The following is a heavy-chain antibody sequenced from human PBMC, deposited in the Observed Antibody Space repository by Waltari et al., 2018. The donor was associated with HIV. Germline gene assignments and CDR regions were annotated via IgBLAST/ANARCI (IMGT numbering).Heavy chain of an antibody. V-gene: IGHV3-53*01. Sequence: EVQLVESGGGLIQPGVSLRLSWSASGFNCSRNYMRWVPQAAGKGLEWVSVIYSGGSTYYADSVKGRFTISRDNSKNTLYLQMNSLRAEDTAVYYCARVGGGFWGGYYAFDIWGQGTMVTVSS. CDR3: ARVGGGFWGGYYAFDI. D-gene: IGHD3-3*01. CDR1: GFNCSRNY. J-gene: IGHJ3*02. CDR2: IYSGGST.